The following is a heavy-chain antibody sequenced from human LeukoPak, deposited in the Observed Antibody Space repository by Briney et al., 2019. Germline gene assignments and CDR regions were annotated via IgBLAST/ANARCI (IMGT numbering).Heavy chain of an antibody. CDR2: ISYDGSNK. Sequence: GRSLRLSCAASGFTFSSYGMHWVRQAPGKGLEWVAVISYDGSNKYYADSVKGRFTISRDNSKNTLYLQMNSLRAEDTAVYYCAKGDSSTVAGSIDYWGQGTLVTVSS. D-gene: IGHD4-17*01. J-gene: IGHJ4*02. CDR1: GFTFSSYG. V-gene: IGHV3-30*18. CDR3: AKGDSSTVAGSIDY.